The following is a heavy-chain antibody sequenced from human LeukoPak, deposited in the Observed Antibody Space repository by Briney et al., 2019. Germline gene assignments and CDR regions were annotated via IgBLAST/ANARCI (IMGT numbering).Heavy chain of an antibody. V-gene: IGHV3-30-3*01. Sequence: PGGSLRLSCAASGFPFSPYAMDWVRQAPGKGLELVAVISYDGSNTYYADSVKGRFTISRDNSKNTLYLQMNSLRTEDTAVYYCARTVKWFSPHFDYWGQGTLVTVSS. CDR3: ARTVKWFSPHFDY. CDR1: GFPFSPYA. J-gene: IGHJ4*02. D-gene: IGHD3-10*01. CDR2: ISYDGSNT.